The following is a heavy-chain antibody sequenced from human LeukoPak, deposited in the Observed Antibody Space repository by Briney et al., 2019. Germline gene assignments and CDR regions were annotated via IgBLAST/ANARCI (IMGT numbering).Heavy chain of an antibody. CDR3: AKFHYYYGSGIFDAFDI. J-gene: IGHJ3*02. Sequence: GESLKISCKGSGYSFMNNWIGWVRQMPGKGLEWMGIIYPGDSDTRYSPSFQGQVTISADKSISTPYLQWSSLRASDTAMYYCAKFHYYYGSGIFDAFDIWGLGTMVTVSS. CDR1: GYSFMNNW. CDR2: IYPGDSDT. D-gene: IGHD3-10*01. V-gene: IGHV5-51*01.